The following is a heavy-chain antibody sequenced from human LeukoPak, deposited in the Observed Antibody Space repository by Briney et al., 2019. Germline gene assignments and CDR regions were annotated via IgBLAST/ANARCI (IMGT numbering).Heavy chain of an antibody. D-gene: IGHD6-19*01. CDR1: GYTFTGYY. J-gene: IGHJ4*02. CDR3: ARGRSVAVAVWSPPIDY. Sequence: ASVKVSCKASGYTFTGYYLHWERQAPGQGPEWMGWINPNSRGTNYAQKFQGRVTMTWDTSITTAYMEVSRLTTDDTAVYYCARGRSVAVAVWSPPIDYWGQGTLVSVSS. V-gene: IGHV1-2*02. CDR2: INPNSRGT.